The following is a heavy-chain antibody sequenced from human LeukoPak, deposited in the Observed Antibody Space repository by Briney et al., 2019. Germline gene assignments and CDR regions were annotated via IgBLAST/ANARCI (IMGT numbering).Heavy chain of an antibody. V-gene: IGHV3-21*01. D-gene: IGHD6-6*01. CDR3: ARDWTARLGGDY. CDR2: ISGTTGRA. Sequence: GGSLRLSCAASGFTFSSFSMTWVRQAPGKGLEWVSSISGTTGRAYYADSVKGRFTISRDDAENSLYLQVNSLRAEDTAVYYCARDWTARLGGDYWGQGTLVTVSS. CDR1: GFTFSSFS. J-gene: IGHJ4*02.